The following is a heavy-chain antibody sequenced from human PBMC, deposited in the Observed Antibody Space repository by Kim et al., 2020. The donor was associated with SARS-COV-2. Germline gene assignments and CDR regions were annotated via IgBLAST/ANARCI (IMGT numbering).Heavy chain of an antibody. D-gene: IGHD2-15*01. CDR3: ARAAVLGYCSGGSCYSEPYYFDY. CDR1: GYTFTSYA. V-gene: IGHV1-3*01. Sequence: ASVKVSCKASGYTFTSYAMHWVRQAPGQRLEWMGWINAGNGNTKYSQKFQGRVTITRDTSASTAYMELSSLRSEDTAVYYCARAAVLGYCSGGSCYSEPYYFDYWGQGTLVTVSS. CDR2: INAGNGNT. J-gene: IGHJ4*02.